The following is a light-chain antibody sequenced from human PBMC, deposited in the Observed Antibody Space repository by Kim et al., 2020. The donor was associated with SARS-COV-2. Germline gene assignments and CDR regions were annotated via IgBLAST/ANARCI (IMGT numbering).Light chain of an antibody. CDR1: VLAKKY. J-gene: IGLJ2*01. CDR2: KDS. CDR3: YSAADNNRV. V-gene: IGLV3-27*01. Sequence: SVSPGKESRITCAGDVLAKKYARWFQQKPGQAPVLVIYKDSERPSGIPERFSGSSSGTTVTLTISGAQVEDEADYYCYSAADNNRVFGGGTQLTVL.